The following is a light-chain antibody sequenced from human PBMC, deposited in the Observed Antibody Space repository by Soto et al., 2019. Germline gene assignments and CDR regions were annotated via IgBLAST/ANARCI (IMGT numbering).Light chain of an antibody. CDR1: QSVSSSY. V-gene: IGKV3-20*01. CDR2: GAS. J-gene: IGKJ2*01. CDR3: QHYGSSPYT. Sequence: EIVLTQSPGTLSLSPGERATLSCRASQSVSSSYLAWYQQKPGQAPRLLIYGASSRATGIPDRFSGSGSGADFTLIISRLEPEDFAVYYCQHYGSSPYTFGQGTQLEI.